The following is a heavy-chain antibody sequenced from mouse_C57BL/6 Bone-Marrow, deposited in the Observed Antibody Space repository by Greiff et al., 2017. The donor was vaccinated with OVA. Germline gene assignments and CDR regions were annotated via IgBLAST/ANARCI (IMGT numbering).Heavy chain of an antibody. J-gene: IGHJ2*01. CDR2: ISNGGGST. V-gene: IGHV5-12*01. CDR1: GFTFSNYY. CDR3: ATSYYYGSSFFDY. D-gene: IGHD1-1*01. Sequence: EVKVEESGGGLVKPGGSLKLSCAASGFTFSNYYLNWVRQPQETGLEWVAKISNGGGSTYYPDPVKGRFTISRDNAKNTLYLQMSRLKSEDTAMYYCATSYYYGSSFFDYWGQGTTLTVSS.